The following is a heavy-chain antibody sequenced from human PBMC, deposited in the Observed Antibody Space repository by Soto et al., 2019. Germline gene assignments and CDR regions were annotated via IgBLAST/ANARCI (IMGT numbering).Heavy chain of an antibody. V-gene: IGHV3-64*01. CDR2: ISSNGGST. CDR3: ASLDGYCSGGSCDMDV. D-gene: IGHD2-15*01. CDR1: GFTFSSYA. Sequence: GGSLRLSCAASGFTFSSYAIHWVRQAPGKGLEYVSAISSNGGSTYYANSVKGRFTISRDNSKNTLYLQMGSLRAEDMAVYYCASLDGYCSGGSCDMDVWGKGTTVTVSS. J-gene: IGHJ6*03.